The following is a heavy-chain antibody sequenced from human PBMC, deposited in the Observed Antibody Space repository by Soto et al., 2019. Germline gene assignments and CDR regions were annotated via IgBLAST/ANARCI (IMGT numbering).Heavy chain of an antibody. CDR2: IYYSGST. J-gene: IGHJ4*02. D-gene: IGHD1-20*01. CDR3: ARPTYNSGSPFDY. Sequence: SETLSLTCTVSGGSISSGDYYLSWIRQPPGKGLEWIGYIYYSGSTNYNPSLKSRVTISVDTSKNQFSLKLSSVTAADTAVYYCARPTYNSGSPFDYWGQGTLVTVSS. V-gene: IGHV4-61*08. CDR1: GGSISSGDYY.